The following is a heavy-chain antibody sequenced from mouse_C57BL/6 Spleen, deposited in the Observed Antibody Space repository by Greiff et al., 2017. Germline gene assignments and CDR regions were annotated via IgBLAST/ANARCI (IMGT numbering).Heavy chain of an antibody. CDR2: IYPRSGNT. J-gene: IGHJ2*01. CDR1: GYTFTSYG. V-gene: IGHV1-81*01. CDR3: ARSGELGRFDY. Sequence: VQLQQSGAELARPGASVKLSCKASGYTFTSYGISWVKQRTGQGLEWIGEIYPRSGNTYYNEKFKGKATLTADKSSSTAYMKLRSLTSEDSAVYFCARSGELGRFDYWGQGTTLTVSS. D-gene: IGHD4-1*01.